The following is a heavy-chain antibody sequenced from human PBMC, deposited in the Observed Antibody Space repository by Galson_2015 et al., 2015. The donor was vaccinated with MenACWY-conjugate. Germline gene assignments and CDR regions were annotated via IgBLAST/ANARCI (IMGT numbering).Heavy chain of an antibody. CDR2: ISGSGGST. Sequence: SLRLSCAASGFTFSSYAMSWVRQAPGKGLEWVSAISGSGGSTYYADSVKGRFTISRDNSKNTLYLQMNSLRAEDTAVYYCAKHYGDYPDAFDIWGQGTMVTVSS. V-gene: IGHV3-23*01. CDR3: AKHYGDYPDAFDI. D-gene: IGHD4-17*01. CDR1: GFTFSSYA. J-gene: IGHJ3*02.